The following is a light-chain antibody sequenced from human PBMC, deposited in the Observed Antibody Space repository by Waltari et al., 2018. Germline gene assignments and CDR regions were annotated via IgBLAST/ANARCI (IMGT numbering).Light chain of an antibody. Sequence: VLMQSPGTLSSSAGESATLSCSTSQSVTRALAWYQQKLGQVPSLLIYGASNRAAGVPGRCSGSGSGTDFSLTISSLGPEDFAVYYCQHYLRVPVTCGQGTKVEVK. V-gene: IGKV3-20*01. CDR1: QSVTRA. J-gene: IGKJ1*01. CDR3: QHYLRVPVT. CDR2: GAS.